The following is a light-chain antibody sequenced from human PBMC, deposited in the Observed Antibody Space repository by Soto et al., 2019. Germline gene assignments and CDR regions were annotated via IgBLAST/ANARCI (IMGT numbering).Light chain of an antibody. CDR3: QQRSNWPPLT. CDR1: QSVSSY. Sequence: EIVLTQSPATLSLSPGERATLSCRASQSVSSYLAWYQHKPGQAPRLLIYDASNRATGIPARFSGSGSGTDFTLTISSLEPEDFAFYYCQQRSNWPPLTFCGGTKVEIK. J-gene: IGKJ4*01. V-gene: IGKV3-11*01. CDR2: DAS.